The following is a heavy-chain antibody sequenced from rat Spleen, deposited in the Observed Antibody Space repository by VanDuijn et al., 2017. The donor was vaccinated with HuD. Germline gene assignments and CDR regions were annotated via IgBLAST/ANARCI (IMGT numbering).Heavy chain of an antibody. Sequence: EVQLVESGGGLVQPGRSLKLSCAASGFTFSNYYMAWVRQAPKKGLEWVATISTSGSRTYYPDSVKGRFTISRDNAKSSLYLQMNSLRSEDTATYYCARRRPTYYGYTHWGQGVMVTVSS. CDR1: GFTFSNYY. V-gene: IGHV5-25*01. CDR2: ISTSGSRT. D-gene: IGHD1-9*01. CDR3: ARRRPTYYGYTH. J-gene: IGHJ2*01.